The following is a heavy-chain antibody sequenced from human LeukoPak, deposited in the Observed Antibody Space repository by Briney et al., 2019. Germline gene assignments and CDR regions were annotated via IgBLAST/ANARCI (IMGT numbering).Heavy chain of an antibody. Sequence: PSETLSLTCTVSGGSISSYYWSWIRQPPGKGLEWIGYIYYSGSTNYNPSLKSRVTISVDTSKNQFSLKLSSVPAADTAVYYCARMPRWDGYDLDYWGQRTLVTVSS. CDR3: ARMPRWDGYDLDY. V-gene: IGHV4-59*01. CDR1: GGSISSYY. D-gene: IGHD5-12*01. CDR2: IYYSGST. J-gene: IGHJ4*02.